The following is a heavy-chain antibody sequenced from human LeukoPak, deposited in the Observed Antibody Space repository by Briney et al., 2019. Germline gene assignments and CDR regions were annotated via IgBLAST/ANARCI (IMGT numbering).Heavy chain of an antibody. CDR3: ASDFWSGYSFDY. J-gene: IGHJ4*02. CDR2: ISGSGGST. Sequence: GGSLRLSCAASGFTFSSYGMSWVRQAPGKGLEWVSAISGSGGSTYYADSVKGRFTISRDNSKNTLYLQMNSLKTEDTAVYYCASDFWSGYSFDYWGQGTLVTVSS. V-gene: IGHV3-23*01. D-gene: IGHD3-3*01. CDR1: GFTFSSYG.